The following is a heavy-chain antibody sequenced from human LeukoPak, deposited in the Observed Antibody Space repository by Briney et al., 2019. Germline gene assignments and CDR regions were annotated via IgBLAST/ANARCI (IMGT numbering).Heavy chain of an antibody. V-gene: IGHV3-9*01. D-gene: IGHD3-9*01. CDR1: GFTFDDYA. J-gene: IGHJ5*02. CDR2: ISWNSGSI. Sequence: TGGSLRLSCAASGFTFDDYAMHWVRQAPGKGLEWVSGISWNSGSIGYADSVKGRFTISRDNSKNTLYLQMNSLRAEDTAVYYCARVGYDIRFDPWGQGTLVTVSS. CDR3: ARVGYDIRFDP.